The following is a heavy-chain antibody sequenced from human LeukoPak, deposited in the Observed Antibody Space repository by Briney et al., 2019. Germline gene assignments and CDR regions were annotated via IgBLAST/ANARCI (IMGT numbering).Heavy chain of an antibody. Sequence: GGSLRLSCAASGFTFSDYYMSWIRQAPGRGLEWVSYISSSGNTIYYADSVKGRFTISRDNAKNSLYLQMNSLRGEDTAMYYCARTPHYDFWSGFDYWGQGPLVTVSS. CDR2: ISSSGNTI. D-gene: IGHD3-3*01. CDR3: ARTPHYDFWSGFDY. J-gene: IGHJ4*02. V-gene: IGHV3-11*01. CDR1: GFTFSDYY.